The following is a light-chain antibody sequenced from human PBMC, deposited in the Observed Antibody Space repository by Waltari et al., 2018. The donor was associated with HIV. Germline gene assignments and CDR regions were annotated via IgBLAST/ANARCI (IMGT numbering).Light chain of an antibody. V-gene: IGLV2-23*02. CDR2: DVS. J-gene: IGLJ2*01. CDR3: CSYTGSSREI. CDR1: CSDVGSSNL. Sequence: QSALTQPASVYGPPGPSVTISCTGTCSDVGSSNLVSWYQQHSGKAPKLMFYDVSKRPSVVDHRFSCSTSGNTASLTTSGLQAEDEANYCCCSYTGSSREIFGGGTKVTVL.